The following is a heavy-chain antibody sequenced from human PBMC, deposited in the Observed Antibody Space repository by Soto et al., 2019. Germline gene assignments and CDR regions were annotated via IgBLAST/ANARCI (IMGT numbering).Heavy chain of an antibody. D-gene: IGHD3-3*01. Sequence: PSETLSLTCAVYGGSFSGYYWSWIRQPPGKGLEWIGEINHSGSTNYNPSLKSRVTISVDTSKNQFSLKLSSVTAADTAVYYCARGPSTIFGVVITTYYFDYWGQGTLVTVSS. CDR3: ARGPSTIFGVVITTYYFDY. V-gene: IGHV4-34*01. CDR1: GGSFSGYY. J-gene: IGHJ4*02. CDR2: INHSGST.